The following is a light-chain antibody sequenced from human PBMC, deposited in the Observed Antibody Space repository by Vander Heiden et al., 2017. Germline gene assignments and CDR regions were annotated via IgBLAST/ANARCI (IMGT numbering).Light chain of an antibody. CDR3: HVWDSSGDHPGV. V-gene: IGLV3-21*03. CDR2: DDR. Sequence: SYALTQPPSVAVAPGKTASLTCGADNIGRKIVHWYQQRPGQAPVVVVYDDRDRPSGIPERFSGSTSGNTATLTISRVEAGDEAEYYCHVWDSSGDHPGVFGPGTKVTVL. CDR1: NIGRKI. J-gene: IGLJ1*01.